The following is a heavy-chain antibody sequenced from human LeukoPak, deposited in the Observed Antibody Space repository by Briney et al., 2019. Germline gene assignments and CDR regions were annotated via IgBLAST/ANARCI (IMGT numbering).Heavy chain of an antibody. Sequence: RPGRSLRLSCAASGFTFDDYAMHWVRQAPGKGLEWVSGISWNSGSIGYADSVKGRFTISRDNAKNSLYLQMNSLRTEDTAVYYCARGGRTVTTVFDYWGQGTLVTVSS. CDR1: GFTFDDYA. J-gene: IGHJ4*02. V-gene: IGHV3-9*01. CDR3: ARGGRTVTTVFDY. CDR2: ISWNSGSI. D-gene: IGHD4-17*01.